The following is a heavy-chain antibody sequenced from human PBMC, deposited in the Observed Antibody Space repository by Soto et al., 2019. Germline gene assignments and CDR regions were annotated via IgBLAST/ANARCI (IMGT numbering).Heavy chain of an antibody. Sequence: QVQLVQSGAEVKKPGASVKVSCKASGYTFTSYGISWVRQAPGQGLEWMGWISAYNGNTNYAQKLQGRVTMTTDTSTSTAYIELRSLRSDDTAVYYCARPRRITMVRGVIDMAYFDYWGQGTLVTVSS. D-gene: IGHD3-10*01. CDR3: ARPRRITMVRGVIDMAYFDY. CDR1: GYTFTSYG. J-gene: IGHJ4*02. V-gene: IGHV1-18*01. CDR2: ISAYNGNT.